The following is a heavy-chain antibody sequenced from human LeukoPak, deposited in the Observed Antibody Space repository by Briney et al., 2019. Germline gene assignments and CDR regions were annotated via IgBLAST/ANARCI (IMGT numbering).Heavy chain of an antibody. J-gene: IGHJ4*02. CDR1: GFTFSNVW. CDR2: IRRKTDGETT. D-gene: IGHD2-21*01. V-gene: IGHV3-15*01. Sequence: PGESLRLSCAASGFTFSNVWMSWVRQVPGKGLEWVGRIRRKTDGETTDHAAPVKGRFTISRDDSKNTLYLQMNSLKTEDTAVYYCVTDLVIEGYFDYWGQGALATVSS. CDR3: VTDLVIEGYFDY.